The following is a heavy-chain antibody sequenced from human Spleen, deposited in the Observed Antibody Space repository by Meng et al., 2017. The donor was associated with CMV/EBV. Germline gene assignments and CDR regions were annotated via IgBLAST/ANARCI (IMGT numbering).Heavy chain of an antibody. CDR2: IYYSGST. Sequence: ESLKISCAASGFTFSSYAMGWVRQAPGKGLEWIGYIYYSGSTNYNPSLKSRVTISVDTSKNQFSLKLSSVTAADTAMYYCARVVAVRGRRGYSYGIDYWGQGNLVTVSS. CDR1: GFTFSSYA. CDR3: ARVVAVRGRRGYSYGIDY. J-gene: IGHJ4*02. D-gene: IGHD5-18*01. V-gene: IGHV4-59*01.